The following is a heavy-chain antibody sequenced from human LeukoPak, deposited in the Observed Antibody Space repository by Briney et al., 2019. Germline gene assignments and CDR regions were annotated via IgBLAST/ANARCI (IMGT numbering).Heavy chain of an antibody. CDR3: AKDLSKGLLYRRGMYYFDY. CDR2: TSSSDAGT. J-gene: IGHJ4*02. CDR1: GFTLSTYA. Sequence: GGSLRLSCAASGFTLSTYAMSWVRQTPGKGLEWVAATSSSDAGTYHADSVRGRFTVSRDNSKNTLYLQMNSLRAEDTAVYYCAKDLSKGLLYRRGMYYFDYWGQGTLVTVSS. D-gene: IGHD3-3*01. V-gene: IGHV3-23*01.